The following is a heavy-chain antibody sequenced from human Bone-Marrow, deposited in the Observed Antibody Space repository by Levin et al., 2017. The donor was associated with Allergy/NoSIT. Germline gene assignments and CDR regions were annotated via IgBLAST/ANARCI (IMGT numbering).Heavy chain of an antibody. J-gene: IGHJ4*02. CDR2: IAYNGST. CDR3: ARDLGFHV. D-gene: IGHD3-10*01. Sequence: PSETLSLTCTVSGGAISTYFWSWIRQPPGKGLEWIGHIAYNGSTKFNPSVNGRASISVDRAKRQVFLRLISVSPADTAVYYCARDLGFHVWGQGALVIVSS. V-gene: IGHV4-59*01. CDR1: GGAISTYF.